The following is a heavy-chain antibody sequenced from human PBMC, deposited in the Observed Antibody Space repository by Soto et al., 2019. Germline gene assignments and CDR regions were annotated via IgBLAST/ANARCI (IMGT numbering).Heavy chain of an antibody. V-gene: IGHV4-59*01. CDR3: GSVRPSGYVLS. CDR1: GGSINTYY. D-gene: IGHD6-25*01. CDR2: VYFSGNT. J-gene: IGHJ5*02. Sequence: SETLSLTCTVTGGSINTYYWSWIRQSAGKGLEWIGYVYFSGNTNYNHSLKSRVTISIDTSKNQFSLRLASVTAADTAFYYCGSVRPSGYVLSWGQGTLVTVSS.